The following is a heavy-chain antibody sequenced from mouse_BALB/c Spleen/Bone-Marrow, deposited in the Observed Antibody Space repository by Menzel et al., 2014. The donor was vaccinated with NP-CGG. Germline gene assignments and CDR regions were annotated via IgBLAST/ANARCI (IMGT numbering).Heavy chain of an antibody. D-gene: IGHD1-1*01. CDR3: AMYYYGSSLFAY. J-gene: IGHJ3*01. CDR2: IDPANGNT. V-gene: IGHV14-3*02. Sequence: EVQLQQSGAELVKPGASVKLSCTASGFNIKDTYMHWVKQRPEQGLEWIGRIDPANGNTKYDPKFQGKATITADTSSNTAYLQLSSLTSEDTAVYYCAMYYYGSSLFAYWGQRPLVTVSA. CDR1: GFNIKDTY.